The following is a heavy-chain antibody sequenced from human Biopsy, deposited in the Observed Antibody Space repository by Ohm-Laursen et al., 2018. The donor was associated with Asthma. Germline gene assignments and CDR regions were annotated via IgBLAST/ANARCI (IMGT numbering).Heavy chain of an antibody. Sequence: SVKVSCKASGYTFNSAGITWVRQAPGQGLEWMGWISVYNGNTKVAQRLQDRVTMITDTSTSTAYMELRSLRSDDTAVYFCARAVDYSHYYGIDVWGQGTTATVS. CDR1: GYTFNSAG. J-gene: IGHJ6*02. CDR2: ISVYNGNT. D-gene: IGHD3-10*01. V-gene: IGHV1-18*01. CDR3: ARAVDYSHYYGIDV.